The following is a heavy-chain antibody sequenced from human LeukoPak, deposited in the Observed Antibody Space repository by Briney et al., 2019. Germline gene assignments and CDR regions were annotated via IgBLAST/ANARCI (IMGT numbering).Heavy chain of an antibody. D-gene: IGHD5-18*01. Sequence: GGSLRLSCAASGFTFISYAMTWVRQAPGKGLEWVSTISAGGGSTNYVDSVKGRFTISRDNSKNTLYLQMNSLRAEDTAVYYCAKDHTSMDLYYFDYWGQGTLVTVSS. CDR1: GFTFISYA. V-gene: IGHV3-23*01. CDR2: ISAGGGST. J-gene: IGHJ4*02. CDR3: AKDHTSMDLYYFDY.